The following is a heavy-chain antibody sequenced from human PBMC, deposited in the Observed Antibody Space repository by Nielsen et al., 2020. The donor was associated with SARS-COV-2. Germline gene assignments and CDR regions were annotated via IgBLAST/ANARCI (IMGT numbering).Heavy chain of an antibody. CDR2: ISTSSNTI. Sequence: GESLKISCAASGFTFSSYTMNWVRQAPGKGLEWVSNISTSSNTIYYADSVKGRFTISRDNAKNSLYLQMNSLRAEDTAVYYCAKDMRPSARLFYYMDVWGKGTTVTVSS. V-gene: IGHV3-48*01. D-gene: IGHD6-6*01. CDR1: GFTFSSYT. J-gene: IGHJ6*03. CDR3: AKDMRPSARLFYYMDV.